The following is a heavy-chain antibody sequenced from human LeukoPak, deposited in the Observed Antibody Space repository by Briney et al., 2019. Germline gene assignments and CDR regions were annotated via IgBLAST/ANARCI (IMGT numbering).Heavy chain of an antibody. CDR3: ERGFDIDF. J-gene: IGHJ3*01. V-gene: IGHV6-1*01. CDR2: TYYRSKLYY. D-gene: IGHD3-22*01. Sequence: SQTLSLTCDISGHTVSSNSAAWNWIRQSPSKGLEWLGRTYYRSKLYYDYAVSVKRRITISPDTSKNQFSMHLTSVPANDTAVYYCERGFDIDFWGQGTMVTASS. CDR1: GHTVSSNSAA.